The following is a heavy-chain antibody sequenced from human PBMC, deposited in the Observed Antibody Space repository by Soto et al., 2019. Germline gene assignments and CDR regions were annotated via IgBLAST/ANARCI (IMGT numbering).Heavy chain of an antibody. CDR2: MNPNSGNT. J-gene: IGHJ3*02. CDR3: ARNPVTDAFDI. Sequence: ASVKVSCKASGYTFTSYDINWVRQATGQGLEWMGWMNPNSGNTGYAQKFQGRVTMTRDTSISTAYIEMSSLRSEDTAVYYCARNPVTDAFDIWGQGTMVTVSS. CDR1: GYTFTSYD. V-gene: IGHV1-8*01.